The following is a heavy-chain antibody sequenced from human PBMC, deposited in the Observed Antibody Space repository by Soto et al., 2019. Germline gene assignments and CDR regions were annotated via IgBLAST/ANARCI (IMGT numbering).Heavy chain of an antibody. CDR2: ISAYNGNT. V-gene: IGHV1-18*01. J-gene: IGHJ3*02. CDR1: GYTFTSYG. CDR3: ARESRQRFLEWLLRPDAFDI. D-gene: IGHD3-3*01. Sequence: GASVKVSCKASGYTFTSYGISWVRQAPGQGLEWMGWISAYNGNTNYAQKLQGRVTMTTDTSTSTAYMELRSLRSDDTAVYYCARESRQRFLEWLLRPDAFDIWGQGTMVT.